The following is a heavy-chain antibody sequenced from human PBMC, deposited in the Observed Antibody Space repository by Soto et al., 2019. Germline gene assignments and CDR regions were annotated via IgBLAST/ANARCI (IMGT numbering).Heavy chain of an antibody. CDR1: GGSFSGYY. CDR3: ARGRVLPTVTTNYYFDY. D-gene: IGHD4-4*01. CDR2: INHSGST. V-gene: IGHV4-34*01. J-gene: IGHJ4*02. Sequence: SETLSLTCAVYGGSFSGYYWSWIRQPPGKGLEWIGEINHSGSTNYNPSLKSRVTISVDTSKNQFSLKLSSVTAADTAVYYCARGRVLPTVTTNYYFDYWGQGTLVTVSS.